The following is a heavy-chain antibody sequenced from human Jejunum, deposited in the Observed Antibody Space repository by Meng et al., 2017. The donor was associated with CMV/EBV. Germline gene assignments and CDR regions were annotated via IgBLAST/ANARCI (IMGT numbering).Heavy chain of an antibody. CDR3: VGEASCSGGTYPGHISTFDY. D-gene: IGHD2-15*01. CDR2: INARDGGT. CDR1: FNNYS. V-gene: IGHV1-46*02. Sequence: FNNYSLPLGRHAPGPGLAWVCLINARDGGTTHAQQSQGSIPMTTDPSTSTLYMALSSLRSADAALYYCVGEASCSGGTYPGHISTFDYWGQGTLVTVSS. J-gene: IGHJ4*02.